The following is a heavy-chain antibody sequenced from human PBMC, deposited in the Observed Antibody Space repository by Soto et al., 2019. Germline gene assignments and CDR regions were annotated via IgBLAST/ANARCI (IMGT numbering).Heavy chain of an antibody. D-gene: IGHD2-15*01. CDR2: ISGSGSST. CDR3: AKAGGYIVEGSFDI. Sequence: GGSLRLSCVASGLSFSTYAMGWVRQAPGKGLEWVSSISGSGSSTYYADSVKGRFTISRDNSKNTLYLQMNSLRAEEDTAIFYCAKAGGYIVEGSFDIWGQGTMVTVSS. J-gene: IGHJ3*02. CDR1: GLSFSTYA. V-gene: IGHV3-23*01.